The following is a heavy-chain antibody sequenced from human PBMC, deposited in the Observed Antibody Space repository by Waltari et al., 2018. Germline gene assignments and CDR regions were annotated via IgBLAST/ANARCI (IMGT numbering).Heavy chain of an antibody. CDR3: ARLWFGYYYYGMDV. V-gene: IGHV1-3*01. D-gene: IGHD3-10*01. CDR2: INAGNGNT. Sequence: QVQLVQSGAEVKKPGASVTVSCKASGYTFTSYAMHWVRQAPGQRLEWMGWINAGNGNTKYSQKFQGRVTITRDTSASTAYMELSSLRSEDTAVYYCARLWFGYYYYGMDVWGQGTTVTVSS. J-gene: IGHJ6*02. CDR1: GYTFTSYA.